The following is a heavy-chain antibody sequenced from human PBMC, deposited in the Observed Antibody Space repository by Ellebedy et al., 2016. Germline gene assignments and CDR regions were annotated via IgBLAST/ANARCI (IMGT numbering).Heavy chain of an antibody. CDR2: IKQDGSEK. J-gene: IGHJ4*02. CDR3: ARDGGSGSYYKFDY. Sequence: GESLKISXAASGFTFSSYWMSWVRQAPGKGLEWVANIKQDGSEKYYVDSVKGRFSISRDNAKNSLYLQMNSLRAEDTAVYYCARDGGSGSYYKFDYWGQGTLVTVSS. V-gene: IGHV3-7*01. CDR1: GFTFSSYW. D-gene: IGHD3-10*01.